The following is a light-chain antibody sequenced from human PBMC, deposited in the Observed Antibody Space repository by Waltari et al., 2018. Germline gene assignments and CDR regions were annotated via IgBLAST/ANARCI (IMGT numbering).Light chain of an antibody. CDR2: GVS. CDR3: LQHNSYPFT. J-gene: IGKJ3*01. Sequence: DIQMNDSPSYLSASVGDTVTITCRASQGISSHLNWFQQKPGKAPKLLIYGVSSLQSGVPSRFSGSGSGTEFTLTISSLQPEDFAAYYCLQHNSYPFTFGPGTKLEIK. CDR1: QGISSH. V-gene: IGKV1-17*01.